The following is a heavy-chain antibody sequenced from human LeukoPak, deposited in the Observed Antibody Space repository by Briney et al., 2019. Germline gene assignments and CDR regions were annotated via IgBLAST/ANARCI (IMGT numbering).Heavy chain of an antibody. V-gene: IGHV4-4*02. CDR2: IYHSGST. J-gene: IGHJ4*02. Sequence: TSETLSLTCAVCGVSISSDNWWTWVRQPPGKGLEWIGEIYHSGSTNYNPSLKSRVTISVDKSKNQFSLKLSSVTAADTAVYYCARATSRVAARPLLDYWGQGTLVTVSS. D-gene: IGHD6-6*01. CDR1: GVSISSDNW. CDR3: ARATSRVAARPLLDY.